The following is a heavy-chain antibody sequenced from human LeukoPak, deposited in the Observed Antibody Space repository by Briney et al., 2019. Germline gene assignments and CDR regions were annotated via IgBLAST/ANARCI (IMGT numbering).Heavy chain of an antibody. Sequence: GASVKISCKASGYIFTNYEMNWVRQAPGQGLEWMGWINTTTGSPTYAQGFTGRFVFSLDTSVSTTYLQNSSLEAEDTAVYYCAGTVLGATGYFDYRGQGTLITVSS. D-gene: IGHD1-26*01. CDR2: INTTTGSP. J-gene: IGHJ4*02. CDR1: GYIFTNYE. V-gene: IGHV7-4-1*02. CDR3: AGTVLGATGYFDY.